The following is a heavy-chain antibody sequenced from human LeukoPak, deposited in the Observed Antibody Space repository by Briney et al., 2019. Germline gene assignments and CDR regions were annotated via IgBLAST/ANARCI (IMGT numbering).Heavy chain of an antibody. CDR3: ARVYETNGYLY. D-gene: IGHD3-22*01. V-gene: IGHV3-23*03. Sequence: GGSLRLSCAASGFSFNAYAMSWVRQAPGEGLEWVSGIGNGGSYTYYADFVKGRFTISRDNAKNTVYLQMNSLRVEDTAVYYCARVYETNGYLYWGQGSLVTVSS. J-gene: IGHJ4*02. CDR2: IGNGGSYT. CDR1: GFSFNAYA.